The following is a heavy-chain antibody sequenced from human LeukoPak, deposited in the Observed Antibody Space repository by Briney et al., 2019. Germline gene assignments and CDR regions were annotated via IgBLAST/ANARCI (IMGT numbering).Heavy chain of an antibody. Sequence: TLSLTCTVSGGSISSGSLYWRWIRQPAGKGLEWIGRIYTSGSTNYNPSLESRVTISVDTSRNQFSLKLSSVTAADTSVYYCARDGRLEGCGGDCYPDYWGQGTLVTVSS. J-gene: IGHJ4*02. D-gene: IGHD2-21*01. CDR3: ARDGRLEGCGGDCYPDY. CDR2: IYTSGST. V-gene: IGHV4-61*02. CDR1: GGSISSGSLY.